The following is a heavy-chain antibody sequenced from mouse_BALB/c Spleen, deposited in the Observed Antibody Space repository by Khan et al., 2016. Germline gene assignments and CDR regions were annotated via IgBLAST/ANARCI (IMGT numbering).Heavy chain of an antibody. D-gene: IGHD1-1*01. CDR1: GFDFRRYW. CDR2: INPDSRTI. CDR3: ARAGYYGYLAY. J-gene: IGHJ3*01. V-gene: IGHV4-1*02. Sequence: EVQLQESGGGLVQPGGSLKLSCADSGFDFRRYWMSWVRQAPGKGLEWIGEINPDSRTINYSPSLKDKFTISRDNAKRTLYLQMSKVRSEDTALYYCARAGYYGYLAYWGQGTLVGVSA.